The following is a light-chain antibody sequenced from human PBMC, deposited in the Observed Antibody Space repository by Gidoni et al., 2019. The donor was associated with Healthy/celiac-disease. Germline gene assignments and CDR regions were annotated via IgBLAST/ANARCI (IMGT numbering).Light chain of an antibody. CDR3: QSWDSSTFSV. CDR1: KLGDKY. CDR2: QDS. V-gene: IGLV3-1*01. Sequence: SDELTQPPSVSVSPGPTASITCSGDKLGDKYACWYQQKPGQSPVLVIYQDSKRPSGIPERFSGSNSGNTATLPISGTQAMDEADYYCQSWDSSTFSVFGTGTKVTVL. J-gene: IGLJ1*01.